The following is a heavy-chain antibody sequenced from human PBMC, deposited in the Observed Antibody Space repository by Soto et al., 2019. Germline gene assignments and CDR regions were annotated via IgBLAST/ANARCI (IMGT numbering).Heavy chain of an antibody. CDR1: GYSFTSYW. Sequence: LKISCKGSGYSFTSYWISWVRQMPGKGLEWMGRIDPSDSYTNYSPSFQGHVTISADKSISTAYLQWSSLKASDTAMYYCARPLDYDILTGTGTGYGMDVWGQGTTVTVSS. CDR2: IDPSDSYT. D-gene: IGHD3-9*01. V-gene: IGHV5-10-1*01. CDR3: ARPLDYDILTGTGTGYGMDV. J-gene: IGHJ6*02.